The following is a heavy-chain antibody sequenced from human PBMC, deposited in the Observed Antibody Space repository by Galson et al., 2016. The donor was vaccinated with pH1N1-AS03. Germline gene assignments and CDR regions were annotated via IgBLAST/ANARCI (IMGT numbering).Heavy chain of an antibody. J-gene: IGHJ6*02. V-gene: IGHV3-23*01. Sequence: SLRLSCAASGFTFSSYAMYWVRQAPGKGLEWVSAISASGSGTRYADSAKGRFTISRGNSKTTLNLQMNGLRAEDTATYYCAKDYNIFTGYYYGMDVWGQGTTVTVSS. CDR3: AKDYNIFTGYYYGMDV. D-gene: IGHD3-9*01. CDR2: ISASGSGT. CDR1: GFTFSSYA.